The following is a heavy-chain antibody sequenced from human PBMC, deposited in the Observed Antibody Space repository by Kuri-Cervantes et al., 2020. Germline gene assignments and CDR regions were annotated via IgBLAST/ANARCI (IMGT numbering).Heavy chain of an antibody. CDR1: GFTFSSYG. Sequence: GESLKISCAASGFTFSSYGMHWVRQAPGKGLEWVAVIWYDGSNKYYADSVKGRFTISRDNSKNTLYLQMNSLRAEDTAVYYCARDTARWGSYYGMDVWGQGTTVTVSS. D-gene: IGHD3-16*01. J-gene: IGHJ6*02. CDR2: IWYDGSNK. V-gene: IGHV3-33*01. CDR3: ARDTARWGSYYGMDV.